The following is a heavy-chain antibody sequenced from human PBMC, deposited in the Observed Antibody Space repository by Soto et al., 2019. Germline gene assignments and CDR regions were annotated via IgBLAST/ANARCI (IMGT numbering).Heavy chain of an antibody. CDR2: IYSGGST. CDR1: GFTVSSNY. Sequence: PGGSLRLSCAASGFTVSSNYMSWVRQAPGKGLEWVSVIYSGGSTYYADSVKGRFTISRDNSKNTLYLQMNSLRAEDTAVYYCAVPSLSVSLGTIFGVVKLQRYYSGMAVWGQGTTVTVSS. V-gene: IGHV3-53*01. CDR3: AVPSLSVSLGTIFGVVKLQRYYSGMAV. D-gene: IGHD3-3*01. J-gene: IGHJ6*02.